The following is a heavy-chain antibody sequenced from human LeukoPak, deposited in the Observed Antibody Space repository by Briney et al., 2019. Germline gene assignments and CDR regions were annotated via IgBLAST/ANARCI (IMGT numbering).Heavy chain of an antibody. D-gene: IGHD3-10*01. CDR2: ISWNSGSI. CDR3: AKDISYYGSGSDYGMDV. CDR1: GFTFDDYA. J-gene: IGHJ6*02. Sequence: PPGGSLRLSCAASGFTFDDYAMHWVRQAPGKGLEWASGISWNSGSIGYADSVKGRFTISRDNAKNSLYLQMNSLRAEDTALYYCAKDISYYGSGSDYGMDVWGQGTTVTVSS. V-gene: IGHV3-9*01.